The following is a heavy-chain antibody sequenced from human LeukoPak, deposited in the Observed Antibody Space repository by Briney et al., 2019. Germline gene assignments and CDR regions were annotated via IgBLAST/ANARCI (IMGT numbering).Heavy chain of an antibody. V-gene: IGHV1-69*13. CDR1: GGTFSSYA. CDR2: IIPIFGTA. CDR3: ARGAYYYDSSGYYPPGDFDY. J-gene: IGHJ4*02. D-gene: IGHD3-22*01. Sequence: ASVKVSCKASGGTFSSYAISWVRQAPGQGLEWMGGIIPIFGTANYAQKFQGRVTITADESTSTAYMELSSLRSEDTAVYYCARGAYYYDSSGYYPPGDFDYWGQGTLVTVSS.